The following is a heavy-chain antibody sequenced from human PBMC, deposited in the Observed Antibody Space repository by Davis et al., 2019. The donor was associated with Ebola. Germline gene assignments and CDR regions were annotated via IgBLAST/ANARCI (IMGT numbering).Heavy chain of an antibody. V-gene: IGHV4-59*12. CDR1: GDSMSDYY. J-gene: IGHJ4*02. CDR2: IYYSGTT. D-gene: IGHD5-24*01. CDR3: AREMAAQLDY. Sequence: SETLSLTCTVSGDSMSDYYYNWIRQPPGRGLEWIGNIYYSGTTNLNPSLKSRVTISVDTSKNQFSLKLSSVTAADTAVYYCAREMAAQLDYWGQGTPVTVSS.